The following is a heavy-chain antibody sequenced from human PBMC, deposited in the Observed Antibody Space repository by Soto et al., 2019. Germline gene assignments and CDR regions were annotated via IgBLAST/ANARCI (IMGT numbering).Heavy chain of an antibody. D-gene: IGHD6-19*01. V-gene: IGHV1-24*01. CDR3: ATWGSSGRPYYFDY. Sequence: ASVKVSCKVSGYTLTELSMHWVRQAPGKGLEWMGGFDPEDGETIYAQKFQGRVTMTEDTSTDTAYMELSSLRSEDTAVYYCATWGSSGRPYYFDYWGQGTLVTVSS. J-gene: IGHJ4*02. CDR2: FDPEDGET. CDR1: GYTLTELS.